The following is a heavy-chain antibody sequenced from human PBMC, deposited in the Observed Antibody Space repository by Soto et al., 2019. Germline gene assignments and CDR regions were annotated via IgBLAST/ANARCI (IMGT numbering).Heavy chain of an antibody. CDR3: AKDTYYYDSSGYYGFDD. CDR1: GFTFSSYG. Sequence: PGGSLRLSCAASGFTFSSYGMHWVRQAPGKGLEWVAVISYDGSNKYYADSVKGRFTISRDNSKNTLYLQMNSLRAEDTAIYYCAKDTYYYDSSGYYGFDDWGQGSLVTVSS. J-gene: IGHJ4*02. D-gene: IGHD3-22*01. CDR2: ISYDGSNK. V-gene: IGHV3-30*18.